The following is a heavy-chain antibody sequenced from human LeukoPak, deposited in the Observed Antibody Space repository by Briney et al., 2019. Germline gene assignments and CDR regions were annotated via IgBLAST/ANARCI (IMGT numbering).Heavy chain of an antibody. CDR2: IYYSGST. CDR3: ARHVGHYGSGSYYPSWFDP. CDR1: CRSFSSYY. J-gene: IGHJ5*02. D-gene: IGHD3-10*01. V-gene: IGHV4-59*08. Sequence: SDALSLTCTFSCRSFSSYYWRCIPQPPGKGLEWSGYIYYSGSTNYNPSLKSRVTISVDTSKTQFSLKLSSVTAADTAVYYCARHVGHYGSGSYYPSWFDPWGQGTLVTVSS.